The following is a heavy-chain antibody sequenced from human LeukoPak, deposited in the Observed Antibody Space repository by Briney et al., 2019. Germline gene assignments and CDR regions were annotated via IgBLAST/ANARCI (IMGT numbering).Heavy chain of an antibody. CDR2: ISYDGSNK. Sequence: GGSLRLSCAASGFTFRSYGMHWVRQAPGKGLEWVAVISYDGSNKYYADSVKGRFTISRDNSKNTLYLQMNSLRAEDTAVYYCAKSYDILTGYPEYYYYGMDVWGQGTTVTVSS. D-gene: IGHD3-9*01. CDR1: GFTFRSYG. J-gene: IGHJ6*02. V-gene: IGHV3-30*18. CDR3: AKSYDILTGYPEYYYYGMDV.